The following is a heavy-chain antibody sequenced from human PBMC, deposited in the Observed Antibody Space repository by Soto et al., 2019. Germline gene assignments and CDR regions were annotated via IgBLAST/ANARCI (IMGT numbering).Heavy chain of an antibody. CDR1: GGSISSYY. V-gene: IGHV4-59*01. CDR3: ARVTSGYRPHFEY. Sequence: QVQLQESGPGLVKPSETLSLTCTVSGGSISSYYWSWIRQPPGKGLECIGYIHYSGSTNYKPSLTSRATISVDTSKNQFSLKLSSVTAADTAVYYCARVTSGYRPHFEYWGQGTLVTVSS. CDR2: IHYSGST. D-gene: IGHD3-3*01. J-gene: IGHJ4*02.